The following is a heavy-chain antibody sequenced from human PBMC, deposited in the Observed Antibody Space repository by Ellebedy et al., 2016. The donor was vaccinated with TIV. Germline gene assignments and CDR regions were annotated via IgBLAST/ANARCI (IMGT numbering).Heavy chain of an antibody. CDR3: ARISGRRPDY. CDR2: IKSDGSDK. CDR1: GFTFSGYW. D-gene: IGHD1-20*01. V-gene: IGHV3-7*03. J-gene: IGHJ4*02. Sequence: GESLKISCPASGFTFSGYWMMWVRQAPGRGLECVAMIKSDGSDKYYVDSVRGRFTISKDNAKSSLYFEMNSLRAEDTAVYYCARISGRRPDYWGQGTLVSVSS.